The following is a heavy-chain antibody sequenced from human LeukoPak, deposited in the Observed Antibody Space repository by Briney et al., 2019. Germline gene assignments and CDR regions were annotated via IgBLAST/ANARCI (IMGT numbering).Heavy chain of an antibody. V-gene: IGHV4-38-2*02. CDR3: ARDRDYSNTERGFDY. Sequence: SETLSLTCAVSGYSISSGSYWGWIRQPPGKGLEWIGSIHHSGRTYYNPSLKSRVTISVDTSKNQFSLKLSSVTAADTAVYYCARDRDYSNTERGFDYWGQGTLVTVSS. CDR2: IHHSGRT. J-gene: IGHJ4*02. CDR1: GYSISSGSY. D-gene: IGHD4-11*01.